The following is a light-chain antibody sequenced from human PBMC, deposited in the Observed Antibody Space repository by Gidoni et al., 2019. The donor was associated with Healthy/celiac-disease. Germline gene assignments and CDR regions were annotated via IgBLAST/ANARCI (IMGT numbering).Light chain of an antibody. CDR3: QSYDSSNPWV. J-gene: IGLJ3*02. CDR2: EDN. Sequence: NFMLTQPHSLSESPGKTVTISCTRSSGSIASNYVQWYQQRPGSAPTTLIYEDNQRPSGVPDRFSGSIDSSSNSASLTIAGLKTEDEADYYCQSYDSSNPWVFGGGTKLTVL. V-gene: IGLV6-57*04. CDR1: SGSIASNY.